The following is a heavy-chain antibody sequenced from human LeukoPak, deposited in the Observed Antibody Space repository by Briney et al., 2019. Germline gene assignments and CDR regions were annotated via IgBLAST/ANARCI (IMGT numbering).Heavy chain of an antibody. CDR1: GFPFSNSW. J-gene: IGHJ4*02. CDR3: AGWSYYFDY. Sequence: GGSLRLSCAAFGFPFSNSWMTWVRQAPGKGLEWVGRIKSKIDGGTTDYAAPVKGRFTISRDDSKNTLYLQMNSLKTEDSAVYYCAGWSYYFDYWGQGALVTVSS. D-gene: IGHD6-19*01. CDR2: IKSKIDGGTT. V-gene: IGHV3-15*01.